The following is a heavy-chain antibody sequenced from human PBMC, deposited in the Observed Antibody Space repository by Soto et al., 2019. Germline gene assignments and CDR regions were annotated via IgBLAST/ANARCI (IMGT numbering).Heavy chain of an antibody. CDR2: IIPIFGTA. D-gene: IGHD5-12*01. CDR3: ARSLPRYSGYDYRSKYYFDY. CDR1: GGTFSSYA. Sequence: ALVKVSCKASGGTFSSYAISWVRQAPGQGLEWMGGIIPIFGTANYAQKFQGRVTITADESTSTAYMELSSLRSEDTAVYYCARSLPRYSGYDYRSKYYFDYWGQGTLVTVSS. J-gene: IGHJ4*02. V-gene: IGHV1-69*13.